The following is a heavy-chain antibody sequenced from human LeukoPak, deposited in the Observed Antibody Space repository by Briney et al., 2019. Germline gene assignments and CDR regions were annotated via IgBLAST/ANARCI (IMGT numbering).Heavy chain of an antibody. Sequence: GSLRLSCAASGFTFSSYAMSWVRQAPGKGLEWVSAISGSGGSTYYAESVKGRFTISRDKSMNTVYLQMNSLRAEDTAVYYCAKEAKEWLYYFDYWGQGALVTVSS. CDR2: ISGSGGST. D-gene: IGHD5-12*01. V-gene: IGHV3-23*01. CDR1: GFTFSSYA. CDR3: AKEAKEWLYYFDY. J-gene: IGHJ4*02.